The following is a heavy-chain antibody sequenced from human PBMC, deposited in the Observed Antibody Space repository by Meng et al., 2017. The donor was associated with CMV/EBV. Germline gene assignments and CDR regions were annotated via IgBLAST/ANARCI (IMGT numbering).Heavy chain of an antibody. CDR2: ISSSGSTI. CDR3: ARQGTYYDFWSGYYIGSRQGPFDY. CDR1: GFTFSSYE. V-gene: IGHV3-48*03. Sequence: GGSLRLSCAASGFTFSSYEMNWVRQAPGKGLEWVSYISSSGSTIYYADSVKGRFTISRDNAKNSLYLQMNILRAEDTAVYYCARQGTYYDFWSGYYIGSRQGPFDYWGQGTMVTVSS. D-gene: IGHD3-3*01. J-gene: IGHJ4*02.